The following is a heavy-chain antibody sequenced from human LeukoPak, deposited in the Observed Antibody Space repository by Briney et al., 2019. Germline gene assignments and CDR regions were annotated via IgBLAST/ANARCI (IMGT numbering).Heavy chain of an antibody. Sequence: SETLSLTCTVSDGSISSYFWSWVRQPAGKGLEWIGRIYTSGSTKYNPSLQSRVTMSLDTSKKQLSLNLGSVTAADTAVYYCARAGTSGGLCDYWGQGILVTVSS. CDR3: ARAGTSGGLCDY. CDR1: DGSISSYF. V-gene: IGHV4-4*07. D-gene: IGHD1-14*01. CDR2: IYTSGST. J-gene: IGHJ4*02.